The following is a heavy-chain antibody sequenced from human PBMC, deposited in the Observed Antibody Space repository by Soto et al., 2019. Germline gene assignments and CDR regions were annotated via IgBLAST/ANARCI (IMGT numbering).Heavy chain of an antibody. Sequence: VASVKVSCKASGYTFTSYAMHWVRQAPGQRLEWMGWINAGNGNTKYSQKFQGRVTITRDTSASTAYMELSSLRSEDTAVYYCARAWGPQVIPGYYDSSGYYNYFDYWGQGTLVTVSS. CDR2: INAGNGNT. CDR1: GYTFTSYA. CDR3: ARAWGPQVIPGYYDSSGYYNYFDY. J-gene: IGHJ4*02. D-gene: IGHD3-22*01. V-gene: IGHV1-3*01.